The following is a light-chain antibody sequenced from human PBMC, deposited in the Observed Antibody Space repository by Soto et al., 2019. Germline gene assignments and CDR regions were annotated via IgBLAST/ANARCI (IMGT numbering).Light chain of an antibody. CDR3: VLYMGSGISV. CDR1: SGSVSSSYY. V-gene: IGLV8-61*01. Sequence: QAVVTQEPSFSVSPGGTVTLTCGLTSGSVSSSYYPSWYQQTPGQAPRTLISRTDSRSSGVPDRFSGSILGNKAALTITGAQAEDESDYYCVLYMGSGISVFGGGTKLTVL. CDR2: RTD. J-gene: IGLJ2*01.